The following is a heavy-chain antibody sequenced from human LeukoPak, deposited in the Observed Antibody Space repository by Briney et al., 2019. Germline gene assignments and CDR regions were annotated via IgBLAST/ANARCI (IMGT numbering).Heavy chain of an antibody. CDR2: ISGSGGST. Sequence: PGGSLRLSCAASGFTFSTYSMNWVRQAPGKGLEWVSAISGSGGSTYYADSVKGRFTISRDNSKNTLYLQMNSLRAEDTAVYYCAHYGDYPVYWGQGTLVTVSS. CDR1: GFTFSTYS. D-gene: IGHD4-17*01. CDR3: AHYGDYPVY. J-gene: IGHJ4*02. V-gene: IGHV3-23*01.